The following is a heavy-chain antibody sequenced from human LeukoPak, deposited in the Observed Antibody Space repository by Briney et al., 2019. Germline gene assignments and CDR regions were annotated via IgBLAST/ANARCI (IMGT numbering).Heavy chain of an antibody. CDR3: ARDMAHYMDV. J-gene: IGHJ6*03. V-gene: IGHV4-38-2*02. Sequence: PSETLSLTCTVSGYSISSGYWGWIRQPPGKGLEWIGSIYHSGSTYYNPSLKSRVTISVDTSKNQFSLKLSSVTAADTAVYYCARDMAHYMDVWGKGTTVTVSS. CDR2: IYHSGST. CDR1: GYSISSGY. D-gene: IGHD3-10*01.